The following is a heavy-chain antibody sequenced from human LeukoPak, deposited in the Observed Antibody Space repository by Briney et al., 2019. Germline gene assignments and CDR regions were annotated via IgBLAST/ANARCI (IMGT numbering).Heavy chain of an antibody. CDR2: ISCIGGIT. CDR1: ALTFSSYA. D-gene: IGHD3-22*01. V-gene: IGHV3-23*01. CDR3: GKLGSGYMFDY. J-gene: IGHJ4*02. Sequence: GRSLRLSCAASALTFSSYAVSCVRHAPGKGLEWVSSISCIGGITYYADSVKERVTLSRDNCKNTLYLQMNSLRAEDTAVYYCGKLGSGYMFDYWGQGTLVTVSS.